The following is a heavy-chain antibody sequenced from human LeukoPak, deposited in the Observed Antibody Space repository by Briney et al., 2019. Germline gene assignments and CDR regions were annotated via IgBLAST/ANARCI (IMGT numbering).Heavy chain of an antibody. V-gene: IGHV1-69*05. CDR3: ARDDGSATLGFDS. Sequence: SVKVSCKASGTTFSRSAISWVRQAPGQGLEWMGGVIPVLGTTNYAQKFQDRVSITTDESTSTAYMEVSSLRSVDTAVYYCARDDGSATLGFDSWGQGTLITVSS. CDR2: VIPVLGTT. CDR1: GTTFSRSA. D-gene: IGHD1-26*01. J-gene: IGHJ4*02.